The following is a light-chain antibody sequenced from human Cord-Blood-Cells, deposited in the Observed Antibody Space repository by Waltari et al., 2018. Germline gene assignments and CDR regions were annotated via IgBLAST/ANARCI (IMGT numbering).Light chain of an antibody. Sequence: QSALTQPASVSGSPGQSITISCTGTSSDVGGYNYVSWYQQHPGKAPKLMIYDVSNRPSWVSNRFSGSKSGTTAALTISVLQAEDESDYYCSSYTSSSTLGVVGGGTKLTVL. V-gene: IGLV2-14*01. CDR1: SSDVGGYNY. CDR2: DVS. J-gene: IGLJ2*01. CDR3: SSYTSSSTLGV.